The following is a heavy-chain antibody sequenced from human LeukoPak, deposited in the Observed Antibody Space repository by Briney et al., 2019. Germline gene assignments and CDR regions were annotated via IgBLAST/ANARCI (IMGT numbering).Heavy chain of an antibody. CDR1: GYTFTGYY. CDR2: INPNSGGT. V-gene: IGHV1-2*02. J-gene: IGHJ4*02. D-gene: IGHD5-18*01. Sequence: ASVKVSCKASGYTFTGYYMHWVRQAPGQGLEWMGWINPNSGGTNYAQKSQGRVTMTRDTSISTAYMERSRLRSDDTAVYYCARASGLGYSYEIDYWGQGTLVTVSS. CDR3: ARASGLGYSYEIDY.